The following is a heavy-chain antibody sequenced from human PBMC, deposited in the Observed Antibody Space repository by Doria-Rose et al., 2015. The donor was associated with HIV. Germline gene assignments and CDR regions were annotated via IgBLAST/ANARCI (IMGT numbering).Heavy chain of an antibody. Sequence: QITLKESGPVLAKPTETLTLTCTVSGVSLSSPGMGVSWIRQPPGKALEWLANNFSDDERSYKTSLKSRLTIFRGTSKSQVVLTMTDMDPVDTATYYCARIKSSRWYHKYYFDFWGQGTLVIVSA. CDR2: NFSDDER. J-gene: IGHJ4*02. V-gene: IGHV2-26*01. D-gene: IGHD6-13*01. CDR3: ARIKSSRWYHKYYFDF. CDR1: GVSLSSPGMG.